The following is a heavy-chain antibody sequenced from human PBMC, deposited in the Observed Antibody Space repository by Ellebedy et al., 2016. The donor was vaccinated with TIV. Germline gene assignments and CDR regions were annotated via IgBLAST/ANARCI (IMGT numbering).Heavy chain of an antibody. CDR1: GFSFSTYW. D-gene: IGHD6-19*01. CDR3: ARDPVLAGYSSGWYVVNYGYYFDY. V-gene: IGHV3-74*01. J-gene: IGHJ4*02. Sequence: PGGSLRLSCAASGFSFSTYWMHWVRQAPGKGLVWVSRINSDGSTTTYADSVKGRFTISRDNAKNTLYLQMNSLRAEDTAVYYCARDPVLAGYSSGWYVVNYGYYFDYWGQGTLVTVSS. CDR2: INSDGSTT.